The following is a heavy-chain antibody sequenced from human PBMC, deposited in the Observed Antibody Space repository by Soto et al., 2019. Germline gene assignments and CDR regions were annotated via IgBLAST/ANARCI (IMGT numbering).Heavy chain of an antibody. CDR2: ISYDGSNK. CDR3: AILGPYAWGTYSFRHNRFDP. J-gene: IGHJ5*02. Sequence: GGSLRLSCAASGFTFSSYGMHWVRQAPGKGLEWVAVISYDGSNKYYADSVKGRFTISRDNSKNTLYLQMNSLRAEDTAVYYCAILGPYAWGTYSFRHNRFDPWAQGTLVTVSS. D-gene: IGHD3-16*01. V-gene: IGHV3-30*03. CDR1: GFTFSSYG.